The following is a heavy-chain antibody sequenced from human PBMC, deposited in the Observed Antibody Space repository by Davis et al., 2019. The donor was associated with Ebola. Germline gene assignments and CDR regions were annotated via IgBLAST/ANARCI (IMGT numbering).Heavy chain of an antibody. CDR2: INPHNNNT. CDR1: GYTFTNYG. Sequence: ASVKVSCKASGYTFTNYGITWVRQAPGQGLEWMGWINPHNNNTNYAQNVQGRVTMTTDTSTSTAYMEVGSLRSDDTAVYYCARAQFPTTSDHWGQGTLVSVSS. V-gene: IGHV1-18*04. J-gene: IGHJ4*02. CDR3: ARAQFPTTSDH. D-gene: IGHD1-1*01.